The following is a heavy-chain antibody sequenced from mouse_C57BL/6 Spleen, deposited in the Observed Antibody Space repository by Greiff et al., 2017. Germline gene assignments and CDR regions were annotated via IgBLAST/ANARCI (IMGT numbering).Heavy chain of an antibody. V-gene: IGHV5-6*01. D-gene: IGHD2-5*01. J-gene: IGHJ4*01. CDR1: GFTFSSYG. CDR3: ASKDSNYCDMDY. Sequence: EVQLVESGGDLVKPGGSLKLSCAASGFTFSSYGMPWVRQTPDKRLEWVATISSGGSYNYYPDSVKGRFTISKDNAKNTLCLQLSSLKSEDTAMYYCASKDSNYCDMDYWGQGTSLTVSS. CDR2: ISSGGSYN.